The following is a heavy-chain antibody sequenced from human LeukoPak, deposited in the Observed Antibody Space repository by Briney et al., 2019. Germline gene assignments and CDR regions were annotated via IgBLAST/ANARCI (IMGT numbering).Heavy chain of an antibody. CDR1: GFTFSRYS. CDR2: ISSSSSYI. D-gene: IGHD3-10*01. J-gene: IGHJ3*02. Sequence: GGSLRLSCAASGFTFSRYSMNWVRQAPGKGLEWVSSISSSSSYIYYADSVKGRFTISRDNAKNSLYLQMNSLRAEDTAVYYCARDFRLNYYGSGSRSMGAFDIWGQGTMVTVSS. CDR3: ARDFRLNYYGSGSRSMGAFDI. V-gene: IGHV3-21*01.